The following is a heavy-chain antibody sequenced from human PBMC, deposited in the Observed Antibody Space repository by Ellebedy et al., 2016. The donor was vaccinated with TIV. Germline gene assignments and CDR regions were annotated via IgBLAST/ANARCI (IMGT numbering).Heavy chain of an antibody. CDR3: ARLRVGASMPTDY. CDR2: IYYSGET. V-gene: IGHV4-31*01. Sequence: MPSETLSLTCTVSGASISRGGYYWGWIRRHPGKGLEWIGSIYYSGETFYNPSLKSHATVSSEKSMNRFSLRLTSGTAADTAVYYCARLRVGASMPTDYWGPGTLVTVSS. D-gene: IGHD1-26*01. CDR1: GASISRGGYY. J-gene: IGHJ4*01.